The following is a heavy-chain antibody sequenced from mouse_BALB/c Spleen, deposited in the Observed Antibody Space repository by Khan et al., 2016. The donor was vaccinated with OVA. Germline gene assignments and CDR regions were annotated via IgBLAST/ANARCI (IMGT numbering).Heavy chain of an antibody. CDR3: AGHLAGSFAY. D-gene: IGHD1-1*01. CDR2: ISSGGDYT. Sequence: EVQLVESGGDLVEPGGSLKLSCAASGFTFSSYSMSWVRQTPDKRLEWVATISSGGDYTYYPDIVKGRFTISRDNAKNTLYLQMSSLKSEDTAMYYCAGHLAGSFAYWGQGTLVAVSA. J-gene: IGHJ3*01. V-gene: IGHV5-6*01. CDR1: GFTFSSYS.